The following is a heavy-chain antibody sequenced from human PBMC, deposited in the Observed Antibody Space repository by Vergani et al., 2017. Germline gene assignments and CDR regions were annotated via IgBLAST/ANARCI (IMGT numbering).Heavy chain of an antibody. CDR1: GFTFSSYA. J-gene: IGHJ5*02. CDR2: LSASDRRT. V-gene: IGHV3-23*01. Sequence: EVQLLESGGGLVQPGGSLRLSCAASGFTFSSYAMSWVRQAPGKGLEWVSTLSASDRRTHYADSVKGRFTISRDISKNTLYLQMNSLRAEDTAVYYCAKDLDRGVISWFDPWGQGTLVTVSS. CDR3: AKDLDRGVISWFDP. D-gene: IGHD3-10*01.